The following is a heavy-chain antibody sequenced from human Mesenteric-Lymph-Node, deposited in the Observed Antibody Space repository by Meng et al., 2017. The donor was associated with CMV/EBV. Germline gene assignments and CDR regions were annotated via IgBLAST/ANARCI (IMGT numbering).Heavy chain of an antibody. J-gene: IGHJ4*02. V-gene: IGHV3-7*01. D-gene: IGHD6-6*01. CDR2: IKQDGSEK. Sequence: GESLKISCAASGFAFSNYWMSWVRQAPGKGLEWVANIKQDGSEKYYVDSVKGRFTISRDNAKNSLYLQMNSLRAEDTAVYYCTRGDVSSSSPFDYWGQGTLVTVSS. CDR3: TRGDVSSSSPFDY. CDR1: GFAFSNYW.